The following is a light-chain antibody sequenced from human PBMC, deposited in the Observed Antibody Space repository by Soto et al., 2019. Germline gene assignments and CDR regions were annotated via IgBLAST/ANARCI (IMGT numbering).Light chain of an antibody. CDR3: ASWDSTLNSVV. V-gene: IGLV1-51*01. J-gene: IGLJ2*01. CDR2: HNN. Sequence: QSVLTQPPSVSAAPGQKVTISCSGSSSNIGDYFVSWYQQFPGTAPKLLISHNNNRPSGIPDRFSGSQSATSATLAITGLQTGDEADYYCASWDSTLNSVVFGGGTKLTVL. CDR1: SSNIGDYF.